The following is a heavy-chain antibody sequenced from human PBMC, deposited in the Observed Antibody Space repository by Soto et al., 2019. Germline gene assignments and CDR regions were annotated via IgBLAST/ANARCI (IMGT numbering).Heavy chain of an antibody. V-gene: IGHV3-23*01. D-gene: IGHD3-3*02. J-gene: IGHJ4*02. Sequence: GGSLRLSCAASGFTFNNYAMSWVRQVPGRGLEWVSSISDGADTTYYADSVRGRFTVSRDNSKNTLYLRMNSLRAEDTAVYHCAKDLRAQHLGLFDYWGQGTLVTVSS. CDR2: ISDGADTT. CDR3: AKDLRAQHLGLFDY. CDR1: GFTFNNYA.